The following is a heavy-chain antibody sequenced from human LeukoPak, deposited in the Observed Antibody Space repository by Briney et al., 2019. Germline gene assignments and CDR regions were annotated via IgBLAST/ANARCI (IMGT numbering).Heavy chain of an antibody. J-gene: IGHJ4*02. Sequence: PSETLSLTCTVSGGSISSSSYYWGWIRQPPGKGLEWIGSIYYSGSTYYDPSLKSRVTITVDTSKNQFSLKLSSVTAADTAVYYRARTQMVRGVMPVDYWGQGTLVTVSS. CDR3: ARTQMVRGVMPVDY. V-gene: IGHV4-39*01. CDR1: GGSISSSSYY. D-gene: IGHD3-10*01. CDR2: IYYSGST.